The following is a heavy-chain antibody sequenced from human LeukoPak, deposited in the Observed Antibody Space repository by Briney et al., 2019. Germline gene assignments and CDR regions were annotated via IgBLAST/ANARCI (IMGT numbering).Heavy chain of an antibody. CDR1: GGTFSSYA. CDR2: IIPIFGTA. V-gene: IGHV1-69*05. D-gene: IGHD3-22*01. J-gene: IGHJ5*02. CDR3: ARVISGRIVALNWFDP. Sequence: ASVKVSCKGSGGTFSSYAISWVRQAPGQGLEWMGGIIPIFGTANYAQKFQGRVTITTDESTSTAYMELSSLRSEDTAVYYCARVISGRIVALNWFDPWGQGTLVTVSS.